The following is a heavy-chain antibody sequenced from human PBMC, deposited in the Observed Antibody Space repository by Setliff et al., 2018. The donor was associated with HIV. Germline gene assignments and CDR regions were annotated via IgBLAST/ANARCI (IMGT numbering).Heavy chain of an antibody. CDR1: GGSFNDYY. CDR3: ARGYASGYDAYGY. D-gene: IGHD5-12*01. J-gene: IGHJ4*02. CDR2: IIHSGSI. V-gene: IGHV4-34*01. Sequence: LSLTCAVYGGSFNDYYWSWIRQPPGKGLEWIGEIIHSGSINYNPSLKSRVTISVDTYNNQFSLNMNSVNAADTAVYYCARGYASGYDAYGYWGRGTLVTVSS.